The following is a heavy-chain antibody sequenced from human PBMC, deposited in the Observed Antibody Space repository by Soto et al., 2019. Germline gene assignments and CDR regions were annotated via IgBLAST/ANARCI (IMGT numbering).Heavy chain of an antibody. CDR2: ISAYNGNT. V-gene: IGHV1-18*01. D-gene: IGHD3-22*01. J-gene: IGHJ4*02. CDR1: GYTFTSYG. Sequence: GASVKVSCKASGYTFTSYGISWVRQAPGQGLEWMGWISAYNGNTNYAQKLQGRVTMTTDTSTSTAYMELRSLRSDDTAVYYCARDGYYDSSGYLSNDYWGQGTLVTVSS. CDR3: ARDGYYDSSGYLSNDY.